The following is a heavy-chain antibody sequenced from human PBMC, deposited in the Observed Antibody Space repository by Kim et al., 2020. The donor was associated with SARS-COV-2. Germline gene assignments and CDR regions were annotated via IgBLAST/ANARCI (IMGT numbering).Heavy chain of an antibody. J-gene: IGHJ4*02. D-gene: IGHD1-26*01. CDR3: ARDGTYRLEN. Sequence: GGSLRLSCAASGFIVSSNHMTWVRQAPGKGLEWVSIIYADGRTFYADSVEGRFTISRDSSKNTLYLQMNSLRADDTAVHYCARDGTYRLENWGQGTLITV. CDR1: GFIVSSNH. CDR2: IYADGRT. V-gene: IGHV3-53*01.